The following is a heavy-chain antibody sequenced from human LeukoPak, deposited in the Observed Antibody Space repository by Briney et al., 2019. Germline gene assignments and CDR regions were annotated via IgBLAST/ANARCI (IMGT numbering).Heavy chain of an antibody. D-gene: IGHD6-19*01. V-gene: IGHV1-18*01. J-gene: IGHJ4*02. CDR1: GYTFTSYG. CDR2: IIAYNGNT. Sequence: GAAVNVSFKASGYTFTSYGISWVRQARGQGLEWVGLIIAYNGNTNYAQKLQGRVTMTPDTSTSTAYMELRSLRSDDTAVYYCARDTGYSSGWYYDYWGQGTLVTVSS. CDR3: ARDTGYSSGWYYDY.